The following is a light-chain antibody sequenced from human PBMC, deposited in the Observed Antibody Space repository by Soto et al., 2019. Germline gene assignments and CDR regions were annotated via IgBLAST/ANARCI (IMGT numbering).Light chain of an antibody. V-gene: IGKV3-20*01. CDR3: QQYGSSPH. J-gene: IGKJ5*01. CDR1: QGVSGY. CDR2: DAS. Sequence: EIVLTQSSATLSLAPRERTTLSFRASQGVSGYGAWYQQKPGQAPRLLNYDASSRANGIPARFTGSGSGTEFTLTISRLEPEDFAVYYCQQYGSSPHFGQGTRLEIK.